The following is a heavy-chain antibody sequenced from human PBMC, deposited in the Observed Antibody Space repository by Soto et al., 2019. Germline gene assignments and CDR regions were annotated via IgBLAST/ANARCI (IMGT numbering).Heavy chain of an antibody. Sequence: QVQLVQSGAEVKKPGSSVKISCKTSGGTFSSNVITWVRQAPGHGLEWMGGIIPIFGTPNYAQIFQGRVTITADTSTSTAYMELSSLTSEDTAVYYCARVDVTCRLNYYYYGMDVWGQGTTVTVSS. CDR2: IIPIFGTP. D-gene: IGHD2-21*02. CDR3: ARVDVTCRLNYYYYGMDV. J-gene: IGHJ6*02. CDR1: GGTFSSNV. V-gene: IGHV1-69*06.